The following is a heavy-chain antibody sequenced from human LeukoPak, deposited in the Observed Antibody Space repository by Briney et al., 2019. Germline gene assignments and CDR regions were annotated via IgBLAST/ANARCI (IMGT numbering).Heavy chain of an antibody. J-gene: IGHJ4*02. CDR2: ITGDSSTT. V-gene: IGHV3-48*03. CDR1: GFPFTPFE. D-gene: IGHD3-16*01. CDR3: VAGGLRYFDY. Sequence: GGSLRLSCAASGFPFTPFEMNWVRQAPAKGLEWLSYITGDSSTTYYADSVKGRFTISRDNAKTSLYLQMNSLRVEDTAVYFCVAGGLRYFDYWGQGSRVSVSS.